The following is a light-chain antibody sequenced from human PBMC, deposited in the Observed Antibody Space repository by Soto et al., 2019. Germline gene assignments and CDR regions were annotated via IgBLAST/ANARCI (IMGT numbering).Light chain of an antibody. CDR1: QSVSSSY. J-gene: IGKJ2*01. V-gene: IGKV3-20*01. CDR2: GAS. CDR3: QHYGSSAVT. Sequence: EIVLTQSPGTLSLSPGERATLSCRASQSVSSSYLAWYQQKPGQAPRLLIYGASTRATGIPDRFSGGESGTEFTLTISRLEPEDFALYYCQHYGSSAVTFGQGTKVDIK.